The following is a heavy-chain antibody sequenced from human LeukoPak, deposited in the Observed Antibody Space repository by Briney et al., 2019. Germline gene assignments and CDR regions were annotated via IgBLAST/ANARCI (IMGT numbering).Heavy chain of an antibody. CDR3: ARGPDFWSGYYFDY. Sequence: PGGSLRLSCAASGFTFSSYAMSWVRQAPGKGLEWVSAISGSGGSTYYADSVKGRFTISRDNSKNTLYLQMNSLRAEDTAVYYCARGPDFWSGYYFDYWGQGALVTVSS. J-gene: IGHJ4*02. CDR1: GFTFSSYA. D-gene: IGHD3-3*01. CDR2: ISGSGGST. V-gene: IGHV3-23*01.